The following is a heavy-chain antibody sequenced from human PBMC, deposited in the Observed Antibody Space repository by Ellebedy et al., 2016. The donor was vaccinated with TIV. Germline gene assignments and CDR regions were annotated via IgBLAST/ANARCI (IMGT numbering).Heavy chain of an antibody. J-gene: IGHJ4*02. D-gene: IGHD3-22*01. Sequence: SETLSLTXTVSGGSISSYYWSWIRQPPGKGLEWIGYIYYSGSTNYNPSLKSRVTISVDTSKNQFSLKLSSVTAADTAVYYCARDLLDSSGLFDYWGQGTLVTVSS. V-gene: IGHV4-59*12. CDR1: GGSISSYY. CDR2: IYYSGST. CDR3: ARDLLDSSGLFDY.